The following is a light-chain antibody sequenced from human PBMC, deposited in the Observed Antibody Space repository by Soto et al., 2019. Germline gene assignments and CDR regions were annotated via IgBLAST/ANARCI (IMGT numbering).Light chain of an antibody. CDR2: EVS. CDR3: SSYTNINTRACV. V-gene: IGLV2-14*01. CDR1: SSDVGGYNY. Sequence: QSALTQPASVSGSPGESITISCTGTSSDVGGYNYVSWYQQPPGKAPKLMIYEVSNRPSGVSNRFSGSKSGNTASLTISGLQAXDEAEYYCSSYTNINTRACVFGTGTKVTVL. J-gene: IGLJ1*01.